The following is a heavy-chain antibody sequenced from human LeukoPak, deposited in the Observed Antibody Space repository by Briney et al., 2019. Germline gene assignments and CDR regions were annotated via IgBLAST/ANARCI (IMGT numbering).Heavy chain of an antibody. V-gene: IGHV3-30*03. CDR1: GFTFSSYG. D-gene: IGHD3-3*01. Sequence: GGSLRLSYAASGFTFSSYGMHWVRQAPGKGLEWVAVISYDGSNKYYADSVKGRFTISRDNSKNTLYLQMNSLRAEDTAVYYCATPRDDFWSGYFDYWGQGTLVTVSS. CDR3: ATPRDDFWSGYFDY. J-gene: IGHJ4*02. CDR2: ISYDGSNK.